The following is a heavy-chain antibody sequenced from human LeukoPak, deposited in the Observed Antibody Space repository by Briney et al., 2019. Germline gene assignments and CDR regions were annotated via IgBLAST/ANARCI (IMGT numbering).Heavy chain of an antibody. V-gene: IGHV1-2*02. CDR2: INPNNGGT. CDR3: ARMQHLDS. D-gene: IGHD6-13*01. Sequence: ASVKVSFKASGYTFTGYYMHWVRQAPGQGLEWMGWINPNNGGTHYAQKFQGRVTMTRDTSISTAYIELSSLRSDDTAVYYCARMQHLDSWGQGTLVTVSS. J-gene: IGHJ4*02. CDR1: GYTFTGYY.